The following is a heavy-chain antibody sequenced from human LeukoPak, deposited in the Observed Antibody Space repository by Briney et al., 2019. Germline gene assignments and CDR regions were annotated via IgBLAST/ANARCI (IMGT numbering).Heavy chain of an antibody. D-gene: IGHD5-12*01. CDR2: VDSSGGGA. Sequence: GGSLRLSCAASGFTFSSYAMNWVRQAPGKGLEWVSSVDSSGGGADYADSVKGRFTISRDNSKNMVYLQMNSLRPEDMAVYYCAKEIFSGLLYIDYWGQGTLVTVSS. CDR3: AKEIFSGLLYIDY. CDR1: GFTFSSYA. J-gene: IGHJ4*02. V-gene: IGHV3-23*01.